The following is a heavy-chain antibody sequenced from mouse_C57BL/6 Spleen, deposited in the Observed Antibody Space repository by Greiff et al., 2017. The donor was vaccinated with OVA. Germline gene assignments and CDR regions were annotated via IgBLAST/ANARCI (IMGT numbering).Heavy chain of an antibody. CDR3: TRNYYGSSPWFAY. CDR1: GYTFTSYW. V-gene: IGHV1-5*01. J-gene: IGHJ3*01. CDR2: IYPGNSDT. D-gene: IGHD1-1*01. Sequence: VQLQQSGTVLVRPGASVKMSCKTSGYTFTSYWMHWVKQRPGQGLEWIGAIYPGNSDTSYNQKFKGKAKLTAVTSASTAYMELSRLTNEDSAVYYCTRNYYGSSPWFAYWGQGTLVTVSA.